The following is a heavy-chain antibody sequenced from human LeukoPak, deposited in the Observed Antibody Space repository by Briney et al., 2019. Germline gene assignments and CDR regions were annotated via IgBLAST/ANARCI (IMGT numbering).Heavy chain of an antibody. CDR3: ATYGSGSGTFFDS. J-gene: IGHJ4*01. D-gene: IGHD3-10*01. Sequence: PGGSLRLSCAASGFTFSDYYMSWIRQAPGKGLEWVANIKQDGSETYYADSVKGRFTISRDNAKNSLYLQMNSLRAEDTALYYCATYGSGSGTFFDSWGQGTLVTVSS. CDR2: IKQDGSET. V-gene: IGHV3-7*01. CDR1: GFTFSDYY.